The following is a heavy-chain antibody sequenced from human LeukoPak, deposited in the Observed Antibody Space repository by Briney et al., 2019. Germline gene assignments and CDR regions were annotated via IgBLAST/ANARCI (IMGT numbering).Heavy chain of an antibody. CDR3: AKDRAAGEVLWDY. Sequence: SVKVSCKASGGTFSSYAISWVRQAPGQGLEWMGGIIPIFGTANYAQKFQGRVTITADESTSTAYMELSSLRSEDTAVYYCAKDRAAGEVLWDYWGQGTLVTVSS. J-gene: IGHJ4*02. CDR1: GGTFSSYA. V-gene: IGHV1-69*13. CDR2: IIPIFGTA. D-gene: IGHD6-13*01.